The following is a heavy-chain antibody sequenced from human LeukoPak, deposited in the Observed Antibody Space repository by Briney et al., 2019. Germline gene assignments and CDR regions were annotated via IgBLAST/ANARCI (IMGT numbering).Heavy chain of an antibody. V-gene: IGHV4-39*01. CDR2: IYYSGST. CDR3: ARHGSRNYDFWSGSGFDY. D-gene: IGHD3-3*01. Sequence: SETLSLTCTVSGGSISSSSYYWGWIRQPPGKGLEWIGSIYYSGSTYYNPSLKSRVTISVDTSKNQFSLKLSSVTAADTAVYYCARHGSRNYDFWSGSGFDYWGQGTLVTVSS. CDR1: GGSISSSSYY. J-gene: IGHJ4*02.